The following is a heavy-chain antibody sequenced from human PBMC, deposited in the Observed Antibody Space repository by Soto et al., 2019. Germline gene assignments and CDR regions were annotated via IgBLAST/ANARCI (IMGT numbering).Heavy chain of an antibody. CDR2: IYYST. CDR1: GGSISGYY. V-gene: IGHV4-59*01. D-gene: IGHD6-19*01. Sequence: QVQLQESGPGLVKPSETLSLTCTVSGGSISGYYWSWIRQPPGKGLEWIGYIYYSTNYNPSLMSRVTISVDTSKNQLSLKPTSVTAADTAVYYCARTSPVAGGFDDWGQGTLVTVSS. CDR3: ARTSPVAGGFDD. J-gene: IGHJ4*02.